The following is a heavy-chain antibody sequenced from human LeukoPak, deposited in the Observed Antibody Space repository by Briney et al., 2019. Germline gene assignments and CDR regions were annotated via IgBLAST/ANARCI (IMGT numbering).Heavy chain of an antibody. CDR3: AKDGSGEPDAFDI. CDR1: GFTFSSYA. D-gene: IGHD3-10*01. J-gene: IGHJ3*02. CDR2: ISGSGGST. Sequence: PGGSLRLSCAATGFTFSSYAMSWVRQAPGKGLEWVSAISGSGGSTYYADSVKGRFTISRDNSKNTLYLQMNSLRAEDTAVYYCAKDGSGEPDAFDIWGQGTMVTVSS. V-gene: IGHV3-23*01.